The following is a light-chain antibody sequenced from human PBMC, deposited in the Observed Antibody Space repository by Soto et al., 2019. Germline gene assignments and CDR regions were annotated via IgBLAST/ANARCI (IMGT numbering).Light chain of an antibody. CDR3: GAWDDSLNGWV. J-gene: IGLJ3*02. V-gene: IGLV1-40*01. Sequence: QSVLTQPPSVSGAPGQRVTISCTGSSSNIGAGFDVHWYHQIAGTAPKLLIYGNSNRPSGVPDRFSGSKSGTSASLAISGLQSEDEADYYCGAWDDSLNGWVFGGGTKLTVL. CDR2: GNS. CDR1: SSNIGAGFD.